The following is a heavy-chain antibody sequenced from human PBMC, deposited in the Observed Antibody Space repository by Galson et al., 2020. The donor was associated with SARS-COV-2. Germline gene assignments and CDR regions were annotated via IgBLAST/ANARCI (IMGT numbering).Heavy chain of an antibody. D-gene: IGHD4-17*01. V-gene: IGHV2-70*01. CDR1: GFSLTTNGMC. CDR2: IGWDGNT. Sequence: SGPTLVKPTQTLTLTCTFSGFSLTTNGMCLNWIRQPPGKALEWLGFIGWDGNTYYSPSLKTRLTISKDTSKNQVVLTMTNMDPVDTATYYCARIRNYDDDDYLGGIDDAFDIWGQGTMVTVSS. J-gene: IGHJ3*02. CDR3: ARIRNYDDDDYLGGIDDAFDI.